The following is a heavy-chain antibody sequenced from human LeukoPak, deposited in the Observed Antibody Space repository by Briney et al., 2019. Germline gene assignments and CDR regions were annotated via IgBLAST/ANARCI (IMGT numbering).Heavy chain of an antibody. J-gene: IGHJ6*02. CDR1: GYTFTSYG. D-gene: IGHD2-15*01. Sequence: ASVKVSCKASGYTFTSYGISWVRQAPGQGLEWMGWISAYNGNTNYAQKLQGRVTMTTDTSTSTAYMELRSLRSDDTAVYYCARVSVYCSGGSCNSSYGMDVWGQGTTVTVSS. V-gene: IGHV1-18*01. CDR2: ISAYNGNT. CDR3: ARVSVYCSGGSCNSSYGMDV.